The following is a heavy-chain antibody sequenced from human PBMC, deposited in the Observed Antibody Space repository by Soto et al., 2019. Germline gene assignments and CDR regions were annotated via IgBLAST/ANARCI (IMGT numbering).Heavy chain of an antibody. CDR2: IVVGSGNT. Sequence: ASVKVSCKASGFTFTSSAMQWVRHARGQRLEWIGWIVVGSGNTNYAQKFQERVTITRDMSTSTAYMELSSLRSEDTAVYYCAAVWDDILARKVFDSWGQGTMLTVSS. J-gene: IGHJ3*02. D-gene: IGHD3-9*01. CDR1: GFTFTSSA. V-gene: IGHV1-58*02. CDR3: AAVWDDILARKVFDS.